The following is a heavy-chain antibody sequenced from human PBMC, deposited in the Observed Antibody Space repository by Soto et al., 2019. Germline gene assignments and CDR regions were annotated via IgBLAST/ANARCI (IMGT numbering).Heavy chain of an antibody. CDR2: IIPIFGTA. D-gene: IGHD6-13*01. CDR3: ARVPASSWYEIWFDP. Sequence: SVKVSCKASGGTFSSYAISWVRPAPGQGLEWMGGIIPIFGTANYAQKFQGRVTITADESTSTAYMELSSLRSEDTAVYYCARVPASSWYEIWFDPWGQGTLVTVSS. CDR1: GGTFSSYA. V-gene: IGHV1-69*13. J-gene: IGHJ5*02.